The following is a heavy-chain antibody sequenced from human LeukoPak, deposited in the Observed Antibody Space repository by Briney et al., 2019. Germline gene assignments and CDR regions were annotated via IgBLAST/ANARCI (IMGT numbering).Heavy chain of an antibody. V-gene: IGHV4-34*01. D-gene: IGHD1-14*01. CDR2: INHSGST. CDR1: GFTFSSYW. J-gene: IGHJ4*02. CDR3: ARGFSRIDY. Sequence: PGGSLRLSCAASGFTFSSYWMSWVRQAPGKGLEWIGEINHSGSTNYNPSLKSRVTISVDTSKNQFSLKLSSVTAADTAVYYCARGFSRIDYWGQGTLVTVSS.